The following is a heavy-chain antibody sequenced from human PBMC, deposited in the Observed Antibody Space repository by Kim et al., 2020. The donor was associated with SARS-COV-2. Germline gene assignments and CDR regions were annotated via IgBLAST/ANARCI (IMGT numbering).Heavy chain of an antibody. CDR2: IYYSGST. Sequence: SETLSLTCTVSGGSISSGGYYWSWIRQHPGKGLEWIGYIYYSGSTYYNPSLKSRVTISVDTSKNQFSLKLSSVTAADTAVYYCARGFTGYYYDREYYFDYWGQGTLVTVSS. D-gene: IGHD3-22*01. CDR3: ARGFTGYYYDREYYFDY. J-gene: IGHJ4*02. V-gene: IGHV4-31*03. CDR1: GGSISSGGYY.